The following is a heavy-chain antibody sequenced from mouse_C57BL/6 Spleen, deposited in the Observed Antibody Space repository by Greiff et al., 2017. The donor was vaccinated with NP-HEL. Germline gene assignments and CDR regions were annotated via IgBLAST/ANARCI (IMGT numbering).Heavy chain of an antibody. D-gene: IGHD2-4*01. CDR3: ARDGYDYDVWFAY. CDR1: GYTFTSYW. V-gene: IGHV1-64*01. CDR2: IHPNSGST. Sequence: QVQLQQPGAELVKPGASVKLSCKASGYTFTSYWMHWVKQRPGQGLEWIGMIHPNSGSTNYNEKFKSKATLTVDKSSSTAYMQLSSLTSEDSAVYYCARDGYDYDVWFAYWGQGTLVTVSA. J-gene: IGHJ3*01.